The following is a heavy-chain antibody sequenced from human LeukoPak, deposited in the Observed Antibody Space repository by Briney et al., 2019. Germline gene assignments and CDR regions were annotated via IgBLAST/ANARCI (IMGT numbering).Heavy chain of an antibody. CDR1: GGSLSSYY. J-gene: IGHJ4*02. V-gene: IGHV4-59*08. D-gene: IGHD6-13*01. Sequence: QPSETLSLTCTVSGGSLSSYYWSWIRQPPGKGLEWIGYIYSSGSTDYNPSLKSRVTISEDTSKNQFSLKLTSVTAADTAVYYCARRSWFVDYWGQGTLVTVSS. CDR2: IYSSGST. CDR3: ARRSWFVDY.